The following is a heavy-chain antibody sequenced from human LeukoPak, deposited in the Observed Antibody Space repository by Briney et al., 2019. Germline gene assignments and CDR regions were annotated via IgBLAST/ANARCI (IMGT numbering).Heavy chain of an antibody. J-gene: IGHJ4*02. CDR2: IYYSGST. D-gene: IGHD3-10*01. CDR3: ARLSRGSGSYTFDY. Sequence: GSLRLSCAASGFTFSTYNMNWVRQPPGKGLEWIGSIYYSGSTYYNPSLKSRVTISVDTSKNQFSLKLSSVTAADTAVYYCARLSRGSGSYTFDYWGQGTLVTVSS. CDR1: GFTFSTYN. V-gene: IGHV4-39*01.